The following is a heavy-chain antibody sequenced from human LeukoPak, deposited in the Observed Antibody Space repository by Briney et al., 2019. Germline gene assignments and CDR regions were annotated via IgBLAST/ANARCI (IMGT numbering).Heavy chain of an antibody. Sequence: GGSLRLSCAASGFPVSSNYMSWVRQAPGRSLEWVSNIYSGGNTYYAVSVKGRFTISRDNSKNTLYLQMNSLRAEDTAVYYCARSPYYYDSSGYHGAFDIWGQGTMVTVSS. V-gene: IGHV3-53*01. J-gene: IGHJ3*02. D-gene: IGHD3-22*01. CDR2: IYSGGNT. CDR3: ARSPYYYDSSGYHGAFDI. CDR1: GFPVSSNY.